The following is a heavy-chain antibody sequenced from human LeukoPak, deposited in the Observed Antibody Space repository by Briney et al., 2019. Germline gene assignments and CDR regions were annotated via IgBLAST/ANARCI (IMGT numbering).Heavy chain of an antibody. CDR1: GFTFDDYA. V-gene: IGHV3-9*01. J-gene: IGHJ4*02. CDR3: AKGRATGAFDY. Sequence: GGSLRLSCAASGFTFDDYAMHWVRQAPGKGLEWVSGISRNSDNLGYADSVKGRFTISRDSAKNSLYLQMNSLRAEDTALYYCAKGRATGAFDYWGQGTLVTVSS. CDR2: ISRNSDNL. D-gene: IGHD5-12*01.